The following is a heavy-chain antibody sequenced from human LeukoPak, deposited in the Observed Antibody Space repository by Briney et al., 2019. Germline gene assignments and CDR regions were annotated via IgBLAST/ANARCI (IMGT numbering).Heavy chain of an antibody. CDR3: AELGITMIGGV. V-gene: IGHV3-48*03. Sequence: GGSLRLSCTASGFTFGDYAMTWVRQAPGKGLEWLSHISISGTTIHYADSVKGRFTISRDNAKNSLYLQMNSLRAEDTAVYYCAELGITMIGGVWGKGTTVTISS. CDR2: ISISGTTI. D-gene: IGHD3-10*02. CDR1: GFTFGDYA. J-gene: IGHJ6*04.